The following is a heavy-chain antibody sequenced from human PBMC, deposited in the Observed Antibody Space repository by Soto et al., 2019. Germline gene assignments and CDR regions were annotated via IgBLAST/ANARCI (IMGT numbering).Heavy chain of an antibody. D-gene: IGHD3-22*01. CDR2: IIPMFNTT. CDR1: GGTFSNFA. Sequence: QVQLVQSGAEVKKPGSSVKVSCKASGGTFSNFAISWVRQAPGQGLEWVGSIIPMFNTTNYGQRFQGRVTVTADESTGAAAQELPRLRSEASAVYYCASCGLRYPSIGFYLGFFGMEVWGQGTTVAVSS. V-gene: IGHV1-69*15. J-gene: IGHJ6*02. CDR3: ASCGLRYPSIGFYLGFFGMEV.